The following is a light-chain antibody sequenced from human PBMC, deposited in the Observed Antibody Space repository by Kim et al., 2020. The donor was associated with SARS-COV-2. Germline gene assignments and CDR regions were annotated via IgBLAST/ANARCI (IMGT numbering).Light chain of an antibody. CDR1: TSDGGEYNY. CDR3: CSYAGSYTLPYV. Sequence: SVTISSTGTTSDGGEYNYVSWYQQHRGKAPRLIIYDFTKRPSGIPDHFSGSRSGNTASLTISGLQAEDEADYYCCSYAGSYTLPYVFGTGTKVTVL. J-gene: IGLJ1*01. V-gene: IGLV2-11*01. CDR2: DFT.